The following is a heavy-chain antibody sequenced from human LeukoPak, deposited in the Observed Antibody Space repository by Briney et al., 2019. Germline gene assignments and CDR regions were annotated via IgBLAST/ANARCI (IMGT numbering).Heavy chain of an antibody. CDR2: ICSTGGTT. CDR3: AKNGDRGAYCTGGTCYPYFYYYMDV. Sequence: WGSLRLSCAASGITFSSYGMSWVRQAPGKGLEWVSSICSTGGTTYYADSVKGRFTISRDNSKNTLYLQMNSLRAEDTAIYYCAKNGDRGAYCTGGTCYPYFYYYMDVWGKGTTVTI. D-gene: IGHD2-15*01. CDR1: GITFSSYG. V-gene: IGHV3-23*01. J-gene: IGHJ6*03.